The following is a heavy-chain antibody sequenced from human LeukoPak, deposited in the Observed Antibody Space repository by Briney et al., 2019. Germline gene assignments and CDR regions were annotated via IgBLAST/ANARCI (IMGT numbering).Heavy chain of an antibody. CDR3: ARDRGSSGWFDY. CDR1: GDSFSSGSFY. J-gene: IGHJ4*02. D-gene: IGHD6-19*01. Sequence: PSETLSLTRTVSGDSFSSGSFYWSWIRQPAGKGLEWIGHIYTSGSTNYNPSLKSRVTISVDTSKNQFSLNLGSVTAADTAVYYCARDRGSSGWFDYWGQGTLATVSS. CDR2: IYTSGST. V-gene: IGHV4-61*09.